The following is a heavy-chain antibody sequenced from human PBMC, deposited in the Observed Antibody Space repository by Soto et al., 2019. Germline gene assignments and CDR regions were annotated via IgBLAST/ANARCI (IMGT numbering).Heavy chain of an antibody. D-gene: IGHD6-19*01. Sequence: PSETLSLTCTVSGGSISSSSYCWGWIRQPPGKGLEWIGSIYYSGSTYYNPSLKSRVTISVDTSKNQFSLKLSSVTAADTAVYYCARHPYSSGWYMSWGQGTLVTVSS. CDR2: IYYSGST. CDR3: ARHPYSSGWYMS. J-gene: IGHJ4*02. CDR1: GGSISSSSYC. V-gene: IGHV4-39*01.